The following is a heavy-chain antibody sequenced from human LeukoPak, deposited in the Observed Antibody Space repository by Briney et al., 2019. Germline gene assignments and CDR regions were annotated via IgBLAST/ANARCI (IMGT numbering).Heavy chain of an antibody. D-gene: IGHD2-15*01. CDR3: ARGGYCTGGRCYGEYY. V-gene: IGHV1-46*01. CDR1: GYNFISYY. J-gene: IGHJ4*02. Sequence: ASVKVSCKASGYNFISYYMHWVRQAPGQGLEWMGIINPSGGSTSYAQKFQDRVTMTRDTSISTAYMELSRLRSDDTAVYYCARGGYCTGGRCYGEYYWGQGTLVTVSS. CDR2: INPSGGST.